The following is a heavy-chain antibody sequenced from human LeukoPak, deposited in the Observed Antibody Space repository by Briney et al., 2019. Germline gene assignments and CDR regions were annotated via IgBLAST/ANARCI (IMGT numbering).Heavy chain of an antibody. CDR1: GGSISSSSYY. CDR2: IYYSGST. CDR3: ARHYLWFGDYNYFDY. Sequence: SETLSLTCTVSGGSISSSSYYWGWLRQPPGKGLEWIGSIYYSGSTYYNPSLKSRVTISVDTSKNQFSLKLSSVTAADTAVYYCARHYLWFGDYNYFDYWGQGTLVTVSS. J-gene: IGHJ4*02. V-gene: IGHV4-39*01. D-gene: IGHD3-10*01.